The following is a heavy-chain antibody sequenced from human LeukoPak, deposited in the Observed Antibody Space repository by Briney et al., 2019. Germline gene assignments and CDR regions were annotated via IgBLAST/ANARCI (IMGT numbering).Heavy chain of an antibody. CDR2: INSYGRST. V-gene: IGHV3-74*01. J-gene: IGHJ1*01. D-gene: IGHD6-19*01. CDR1: GSTFSNSW. Sequence: RSGGSLRLSCAASGSTFSNSWMHWVRQAPGKGLVWVSRINSYGRSTSYADSVKGRFTISRDNAKNTLYLQMNSLRGEDAAVYYCAKGISGWYGVRYFQHWGQGSLVTVSS. CDR3: AKGISGWYGVRYFQH.